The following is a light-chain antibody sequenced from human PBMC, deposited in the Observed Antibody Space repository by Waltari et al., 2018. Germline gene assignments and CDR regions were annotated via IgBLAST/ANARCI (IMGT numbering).Light chain of an antibody. CDR1: QNVGSN. Sequence: EAEMTQSPATLSVSPGERATLSCRASQNVGSNLAWYQQKPGQAPRLLIYGASTRATGIPARFSGSGSGTEFTLTISSLQSEDFAVYYCQQYNSWPVETFGQGTKVEVK. CDR3: QQYNSWPVET. J-gene: IGKJ1*01. V-gene: IGKV3-15*01. CDR2: GAS.